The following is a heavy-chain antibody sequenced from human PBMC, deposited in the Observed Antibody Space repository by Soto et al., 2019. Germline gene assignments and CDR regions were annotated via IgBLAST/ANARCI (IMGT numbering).Heavy chain of an antibody. V-gene: IGHV4-4*07. CDR2: IYTSGTT. CDR3: AREGGTGTGSLDI. CDR1: GRSMSGYY. D-gene: IGHD1-1*01. J-gene: IGHJ3*02. Sequence: SETLSLTCTVSGRSMSGYYWSWIRQPAGERLEWIGRIYTSGTTDFNPSLKGRVTMSVDTSKNQFSLKLNSVTASDTAVYFCAREGGTGTGSLDIWGQGKMVTVSS.